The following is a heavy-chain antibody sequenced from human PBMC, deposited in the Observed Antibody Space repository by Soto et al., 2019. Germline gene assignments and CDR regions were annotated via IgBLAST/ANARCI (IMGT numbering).Heavy chain of an antibody. CDR1: GYACSSCY. Sequence: AVGYACSSCYIKYVRKDTGQGLEWMGWMNPNSGNAGYAQKFQGRVTMTRNTSISTAYMELSSLRSEDTAVYHCAGSEWEMLTGPGWGMGISAQRITVTVPS. CDR2: MNPNSGNA. D-gene: IGHD3-9*01. J-gene: IGHJ6*02. V-gene: IGHV1-8*01. CDR3: AGSEWEMLTGPGWGMGI.